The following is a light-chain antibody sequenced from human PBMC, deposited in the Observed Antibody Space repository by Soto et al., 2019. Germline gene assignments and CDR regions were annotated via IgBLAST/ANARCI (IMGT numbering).Light chain of an antibody. J-gene: IGLJ1*01. CDR2: EVS. Sequence: QSVLNQPASVSGSPGQSITISCTGTSSDVGGYNYVSWYQQHPGKAPKLMIYEVSYLPSGVSDRFSGSKSGNTASLTISGRQAEDEADYYCCSYTSSSTYVFGTGTKLTVL. CDR1: SSDVGGYNY. CDR3: CSYTSSSTYV. V-gene: IGLV2-14*01.